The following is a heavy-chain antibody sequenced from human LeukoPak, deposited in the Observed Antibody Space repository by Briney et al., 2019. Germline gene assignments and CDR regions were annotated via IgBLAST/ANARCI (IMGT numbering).Heavy chain of an antibody. CDR2: ISGSGGST. V-gene: IGHV3-23*01. CDR3: AKDYHDSSGYYYHDY. CDR1: GFTFSSYA. J-gene: IGHJ4*02. D-gene: IGHD3-22*01. Sequence: GGSLRLSCAASGFTFSSYAMSWVRQAPGKGLEWVSAISGSGGSTYYADSVKGRFTISGDNSKNTLYLQMNSLRAEDTAVYYCAKDYHDSSGYYYHDYWGQGTLVTVSS.